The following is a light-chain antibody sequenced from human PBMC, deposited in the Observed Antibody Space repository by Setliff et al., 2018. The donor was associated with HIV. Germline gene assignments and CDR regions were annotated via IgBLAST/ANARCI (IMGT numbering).Light chain of an antibody. CDR1: SNDVGSYDR. CDR3: SSYTSSSTDV. Sequence: QSALTQPRSVSGSPGQSVTISCTGTSNDVGSYDRVSWYQQLPGKAPKLIISDVDKRPSGVPDRFSGSKSGDTASLTISGLQAEDEADYYCSSYTSSSTDVFGTGTKVTVL. J-gene: IGLJ1*01. V-gene: IGLV2-18*02. CDR2: DVD.